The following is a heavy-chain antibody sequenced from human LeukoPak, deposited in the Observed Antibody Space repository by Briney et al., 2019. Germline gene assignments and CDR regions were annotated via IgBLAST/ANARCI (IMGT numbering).Heavy chain of an antibody. CDR2: ISGSGGST. Sequence: GGSLRLSCAASGFTVSNNYMSWFRQAPGKGLEWVSAISGSGGSTYYADSVKGRFTISRDNSKNTLYLQMNSLRAEDTAVYYCAKDLRYSNWFDPWGQGTLVTVSS. CDR1: GFTVSNNY. CDR3: AKDLRYSNWFDP. V-gene: IGHV3-23*01. J-gene: IGHJ5*02. D-gene: IGHD1-26*01.